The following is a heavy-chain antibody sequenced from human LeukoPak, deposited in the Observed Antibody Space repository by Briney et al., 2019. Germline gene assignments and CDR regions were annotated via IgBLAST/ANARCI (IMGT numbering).Heavy chain of an antibody. CDR1: GYTFTSYA. D-gene: IGHD1-26*01. CDR2: IIPIFGTA. Sequence: SVKVSCKASGYTFTSYAISWVRQAPGQGLEWMGGIIPIFGTANYAQKFQGRVTITADESTSTAYMELSSLRSEDTAVYYCAREAIYSGSSPDYWGQGTLVTVSS. V-gene: IGHV1-69*13. J-gene: IGHJ4*02. CDR3: AREAIYSGSSPDY.